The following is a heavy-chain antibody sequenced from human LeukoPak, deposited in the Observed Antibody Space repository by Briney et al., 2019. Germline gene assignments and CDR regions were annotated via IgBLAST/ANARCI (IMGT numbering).Heavy chain of an antibody. CDR2: IYYSGST. CDR1: GGSISSYY. CDR3: ARASYYYGSGSYQYGRHWYFDL. Sequence: SGTLSLTCTVSGGSISSYYWSWIRQPPGKGLEWIGYIYYSGSTNYNPSLKSRVTISVDTSKNQFSLKLSSVTAADTAVYYCARASYYYGSGSYQYGRHWYFDLWGRGTLVTVSS. V-gene: IGHV4-59*01. D-gene: IGHD3-10*01. J-gene: IGHJ2*01.